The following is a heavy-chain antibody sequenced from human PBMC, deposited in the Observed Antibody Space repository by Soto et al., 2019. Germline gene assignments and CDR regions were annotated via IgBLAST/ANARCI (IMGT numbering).Heavy chain of an antibody. Sequence: GGSLRLSCAAAGFTFSSYGMHWVRQAPGKGLEWVAVISYDGSNKYYADSVKGRFTISRDNSKNTLYLQMNSLRAEDTAVYYCASAPRYSSSWYASWFYYFDYWGQGTLVTVSS. V-gene: IGHV3-30*03. CDR3: ASAPRYSSSWYASWFYYFDY. CDR1: GFTFSSYG. CDR2: ISYDGSNK. D-gene: IGHD6-13*01. J-gene: IGHJ4*02.